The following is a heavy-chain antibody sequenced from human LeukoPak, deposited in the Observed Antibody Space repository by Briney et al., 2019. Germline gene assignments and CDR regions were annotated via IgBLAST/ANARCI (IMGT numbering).Heavy chain of an antibody. CDR2: IYYSGST. D-gene: IGHD3-22*01. J-gene: IGHJ4*02. Sequence: SETLSLTCTVSGGSISSYYWSWIRQPPGKGLEWIGYIYYSGSTNYNPSLKSRVTISVDTSKNQFSLKLSSVTAADTAVYYCARGMYYYDSSGYYYAYYFDYWGQGTLVTVSS. CDR1: GGSISSYY. CDR3: ARGMYYYDSSGYYYAYYFDY. V-gene: IGHV4-59*08.